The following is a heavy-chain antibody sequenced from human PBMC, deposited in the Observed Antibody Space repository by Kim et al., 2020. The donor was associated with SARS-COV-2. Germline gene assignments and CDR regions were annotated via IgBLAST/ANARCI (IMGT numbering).Heavy chain of an antibody. CDR1: GFTVSSNY. J-gene: IGHJ6*03. CDR3: AREATYYDFWSGYYTDYYYMDV. Sequence: GGSLRLSCAASGFTVSSNYMSWVRQAPGKGLEWVSVIYSGGSTYYADSVKGRFTISRDNSKNTLYLQMNSLRAEDTAVYYCAREATYYDFWSGYYTDYYYMDVWGKGTTVTVSS. D-gene: IGHD3-3*01. CDR2: IYSGGST. V-gene: IGHV3-66*01.